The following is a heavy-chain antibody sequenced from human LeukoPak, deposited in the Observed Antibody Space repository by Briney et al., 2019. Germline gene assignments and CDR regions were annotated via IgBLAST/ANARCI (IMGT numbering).Heavy chain of an antibody. V-gene: IGHV4-34*01. CDR2: INQSETT. CDR1: GGSFSDYY. D-gene: IGHD3-10*01. CDR3: AGGATPGVF. Sequence: KPSETLSLTCAVYGGSFSDYYWNWIRQPPGKGLEWIGEINQSETTNYNPSLKSRLTISLDTSKNHFSLKLTSATAADTALYYCAGGATPGVFWGQGILVTVSA. J-gene: IGHJ4*02.